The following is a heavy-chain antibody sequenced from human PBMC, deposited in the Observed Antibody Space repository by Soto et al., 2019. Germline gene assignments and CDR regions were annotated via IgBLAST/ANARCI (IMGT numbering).Heavy chain of an antibody. V-gene: IGHV1-3*01. Sequence: QVQLVQSGAEVKKPGASVKVSCKASGYTFTSYAMHWVRQAPGQRLEWMGWINAGNGNTKYSQKFQGRVTITRDTSASTAYMELSSLRSEDTAVYYCAGGYCSSTSCYTKGNWFDPWGQGTLVTVSS. CDR2: INAGNGNT. CDR3: AGGYCSSTSCYTKGNWFDP. CDR1: GYTFTSYA. J-gene: IGHJ5*02. D-gene: IGHD2-2*02.